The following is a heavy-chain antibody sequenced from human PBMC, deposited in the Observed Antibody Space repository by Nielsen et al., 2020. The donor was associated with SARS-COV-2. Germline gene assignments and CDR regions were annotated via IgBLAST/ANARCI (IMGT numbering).Heavy chain of an antibody. CDR2: IIPILGIA. CDR3: ARVRINLSSWYDADYYYYYMDV. CDR1: GGTFSSYA. V-gene: IGHV1-69*04. Sequence: SVKVSCKASGGTFSSYAISWVRQAPGQGLEWMGRIIPILGIANYAQKFQGRVTITADKSTSTAYMELSSLRSEDTAVYYCARVRINLSSWYDADYYYYYMDVWGKGTTVTVSS. D-gene: IGHD6-13*01. J-gene: IGHJ6*03.